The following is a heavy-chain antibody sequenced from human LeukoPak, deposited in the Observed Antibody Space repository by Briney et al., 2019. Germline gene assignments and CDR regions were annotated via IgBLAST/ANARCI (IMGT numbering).Heavy chain of an antibody. J-gene: IGHJ4*02. V-gene: IGHV1-18*04. CDR3: ARDYDILTGNPNFDY. Sequence: ASVKVSCTASGYTFTSYGISWVRQAPGQGLEWMGWISAYNGNTNYAQKLQGRVTMTTDTSTSTAYMELRSLRSDDTAVYYCARDYDILTGNPNFDYWGQGTLVTVSS. CDR2: ISAYNGNT. CDR1: GYTFTSYG. D-gene: IGHD3-9*01.